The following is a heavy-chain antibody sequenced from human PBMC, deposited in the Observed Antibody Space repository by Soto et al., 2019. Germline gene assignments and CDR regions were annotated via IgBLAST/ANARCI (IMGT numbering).Heavy chain of an antibody. CDR1: GFTFSSYA. D-gene: IGHD3-9*01. J-gene: IGHJ6*02. Sequence: RRLSCAASGFTFSSYAMSWVRQAPGKGLEWVSAISGSGGSTYYADSVKGRFTISRDNSKNTLYLQMNSLRAEDTAVYYCAKGELNYDTLTGYYYYYYYGMDVWGQGTTVTVSS. V-gene: IGHV3-23*01. CDR2: ISGSGGST. CDR3: AKGELNYDTLTGYYYYYYYGMDV.